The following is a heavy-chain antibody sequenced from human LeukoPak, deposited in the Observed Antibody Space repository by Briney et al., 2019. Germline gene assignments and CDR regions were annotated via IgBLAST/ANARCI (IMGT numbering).Heavy chain of an antibody. V-gene: IGHV3-23*01. CDR3: ASKWYCGGDCYYQIDF. Sequence: GGSLRLSCAASGFTFSSYAMSWFRQAPGKGLEWVSAISGSGGSTYYADSVKGRFTISRDNSKNTLYLQMNSLRTEDTAVYYCASKWYCGGDCYYQIDFWGQGTLVTVSS. CDR1: GFTFSSYA. D-gene: IGHD2-21*02. J-gene: IGHJ4*02. CDR2: ISGSGGST.